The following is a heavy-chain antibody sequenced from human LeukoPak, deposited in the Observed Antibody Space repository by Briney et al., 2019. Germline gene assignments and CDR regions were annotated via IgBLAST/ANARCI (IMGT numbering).Heavy chain of an antibody. V-gene: IGHV3-64D*08. Sequence: GRSLRLSCAASGFTFSSYAMLWVRQAPGEGLEYVSAISSNGRDTYYAASVRGRFSISRVNSNNTLYLQMSSLRPEDTAMYYCARLAAAGHSDFWGQGALVAVSS. CDR1: GFTFSSYA. CDR2: ISSNGRDT. D-gene: IGHD6-13*01. J-gene: IGHJ4*02. CDR3: ARLAAAGHSDF.